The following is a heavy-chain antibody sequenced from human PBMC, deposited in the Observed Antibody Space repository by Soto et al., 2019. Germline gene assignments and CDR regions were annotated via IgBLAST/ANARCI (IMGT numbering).Heavy chain of an antibody. Sequence: VQLLESGGGLVQPGGSLRLSCVASGFIFSSYTMSWVRQAPGKGLEWVSVISGSGVNTYYADSVKGRFTISRDNSKNTLYLQMNGLRAEDTALYYGAQGSPIIYSGQGTLVTVSS. CDR3: AQGSPIIY. V-gene: IGHV3-23*01. CDR2: ISGSGVNT. D-gene: IGHD3-10*01. J-gene: IGHJ4*02. CDR1: GFIFSSYT.